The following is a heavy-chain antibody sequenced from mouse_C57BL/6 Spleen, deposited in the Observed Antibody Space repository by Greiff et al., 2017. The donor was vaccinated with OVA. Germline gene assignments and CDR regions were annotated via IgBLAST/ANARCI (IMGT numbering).Heavy chain of an antibody. V-gene: IGHV1-26*01. CDR1: GYTFTDYY. CDR3: ATYYSNYEGYFDV. D-gene: IGHD2-5*01. CDR2: INPNNGGT. J-gene: IGHJ1*03. Sequence: VQLKESGPELVKPGASVKISCKASGYTFTDYYMNWVKQSHGKSLEWIGDINPNNGGTSYNQKFKGKATLTVDKSSSTAYMELRSLTSEDSAVYYCATYYSNYEGYFDVWGTGTTVTVSS.